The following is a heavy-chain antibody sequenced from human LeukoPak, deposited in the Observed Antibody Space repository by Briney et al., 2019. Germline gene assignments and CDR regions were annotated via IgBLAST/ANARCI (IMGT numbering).Heavy chain of an antibody. J-gene: IGHJ6*02. Sequence: PSETLSLTCTVSGTSITRTYWSWIRQPPGRGLESVGYVYDTGDTNYNPSLKSRVTMSLDTSKNQFSLTLSSVTAADTAIYYCARAPKYSSSSNYGMDVWGQGTTVTVSS. V-gene: IGHV4-59*12. D-gene: IGHD6-6*01. CDR3: ARAPKYSSSSNYGMDV. CDR1: GTSITRTY. CDR2: VYDTGDT.